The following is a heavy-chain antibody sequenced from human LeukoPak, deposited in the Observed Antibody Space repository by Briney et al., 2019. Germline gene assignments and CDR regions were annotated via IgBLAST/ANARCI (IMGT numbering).Heavy chain of an antibody. Sequence: PGGSLRLSCAASGFTFSSYAMHWVRQAPGKGLQWVAAISYDESNKYYADSVKGRFTISRDNSKNTLYLQMNSLRAEDTAMYYCASATGGAATGFYFDCWGQGTLVTVSS. V-gene: IGHV3-30-3*01. D-gene: IGHD6-13*01. J-gene: IGHJ4*02. CDR2: ISYDESNK. CDR3: ASATGGAATGFYFDC. CDR1: GFTFSSYA.